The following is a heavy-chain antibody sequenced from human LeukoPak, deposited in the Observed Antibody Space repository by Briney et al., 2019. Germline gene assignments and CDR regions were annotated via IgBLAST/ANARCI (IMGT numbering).Heavy chain of an antibody. Sequence: GGSLRLSCAASGFTVSSNYMSWVRQAPGKGLEWVSIIYTGGGTYYADSVKGRFTISRDSSKNTLHLQMNSLSTEDTAVYYCARVTTLGARIIDYWGQGTLVTVSS. V-gene: IGHV3-66*02. J-gene: IGHJ4*02. CDR1: GFTVSSNY. CDR3: ARVTTLGARIIDY. D-gene: IGHD1-26*01. CDR2: IYTGGGT.